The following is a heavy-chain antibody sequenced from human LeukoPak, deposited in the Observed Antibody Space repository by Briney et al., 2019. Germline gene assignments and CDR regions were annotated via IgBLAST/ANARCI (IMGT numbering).Heavy chain of an antibody. CDR3: ARFIAAPYYFDY. J-gene: IGHJ4*02. CDR2: ISSSRSYI. V-gene: IGHV3-21*01. CDR1: GFTFSSYS. Sequence: TGGSLRLSCAASGFTFSSYSMNWVRQAPGKGLEWVSFISSSRSYIYYADSVKGRFTISRDNAKNSLYLQMNSLRAEDTAVYYCARFIAAPYYFDYWGRGALVTVSS. D-gene: IGHD6-13*01.